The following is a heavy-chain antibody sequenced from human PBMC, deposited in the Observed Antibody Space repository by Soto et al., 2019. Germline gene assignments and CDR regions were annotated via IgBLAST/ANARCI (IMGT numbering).Heavy chain of an antibody. V-gene: IGHV1-18*01. Sequence: QDQLVQSGAEVEKPVASVKVSCKASVFGDGMSWVRQAPGQGLEWMGWINVHNGQTEYAEKFEGRVTMTSETSTNTGYMELRPLRSDDTAVYYCARRGPQYMDVWGKGTTVIVSS. D-gene: IGHD3-10*01. J-gene: IGHJ6*04. CDR2: INVHNGQT. CDR1: VFGDG. CDR3: ARRGPQYMDV.